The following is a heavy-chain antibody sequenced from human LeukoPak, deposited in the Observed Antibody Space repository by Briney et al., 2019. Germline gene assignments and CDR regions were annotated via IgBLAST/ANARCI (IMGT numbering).Heavy chain of an antibody. V-gene: IGHV4-4*07. CDR2: IYTSVST. D-gene: IGHD6-19*01. CDR1: GGSISSYY. J-gene: IGHJ4*02. CDR3: ARGGAVAVHFDY. Sequence: SETLSLTCTVSGGSISSYYWSWIRQPAGKGLEWIGRIYTSVSTNYNPSLKSRVTISVDKSKNQFSLKLSSVTAADTAVYYCARGGAVAVHFDYWGQGTLVTVSS.